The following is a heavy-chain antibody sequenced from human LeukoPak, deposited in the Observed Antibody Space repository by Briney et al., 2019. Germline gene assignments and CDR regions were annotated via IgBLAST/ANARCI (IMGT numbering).Heavy chain of an antibody. CDR1: GYTFTGYY. CDR3: ARVDYPYGSGTKLGDY. J-gene: IGHJ4*02. V-gene: IGHV1-46*01. D-gene: IGHD3-10*01. Sequence: GASVKVSCKASGYTFTGYYMHWVRQAPGQGLEWMGIINPSGGSTSYAQKFQGRVTMTRDTSTSTVYMELSSLRSEDTAVYYCARVDYPYGSGTKLGDYWGQGTLVTVSS. CDR2: INPSGGST.